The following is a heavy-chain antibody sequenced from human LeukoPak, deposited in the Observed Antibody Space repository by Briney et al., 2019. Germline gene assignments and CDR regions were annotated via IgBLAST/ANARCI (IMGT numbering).Heavy chain of an antibody. CDR2: LSSDGTTT. D-gene: IGHD3-3*01. V-gene: IGHV3-74*01. CDR1: GFTFSTYW. CDR3: ARVRYGDYTG. Sequence: PGGSLRLSCAASGFTFSTYWKHWVRQAPGKGLVWVARLSSDGTTTTYAESVKGRFIISRDNVRNTLYLQMHSLRVEDTAVYYCARVRYGDYTGWGQGTLVTVFS. J-gene: IGHJ4*02.